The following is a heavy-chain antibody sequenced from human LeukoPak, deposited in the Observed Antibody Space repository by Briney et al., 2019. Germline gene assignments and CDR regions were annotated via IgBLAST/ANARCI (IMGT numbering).Heavy chain of an antibody. CDR1: GYTFTSYY. V-gene: IGHV1-2*02. CDR3: ARLTYYDFWSGYNYAFDI. J-gene: IGHJ3*02. CDR2: INPSSGGT. Sequence: AAVKVSCKASGYTFTSYYMHWVRQTPGQGLEWMGWINPSSGGTNYAQKFQGRVTMTRDTSISTAYMELSRLRSDDTAVYYCARLTYYDFWSGYNYAFDIWGQGTMVTVSS. D-gene: IGHD3-3*01.